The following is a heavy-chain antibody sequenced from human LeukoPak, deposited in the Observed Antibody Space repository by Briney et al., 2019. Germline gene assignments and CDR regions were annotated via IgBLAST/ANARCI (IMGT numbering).Heavy chain of an antibody. V-gene: IGHV3-53*01. D-gene: IGHD2-15*01. CDR1: GFTISSYW. CDR2: IYSGGST. CDR3: AGGGNLFDY. J-gene: IGHJ4*02. Sequence: GGSLRLSCAASGFTISSYWMSWVRQAPGKGLEWVSIIYSGGSTYYADAVKGRFTISRDNSKNTLYLQMITLRVEDTAVYYCAGGGNLFDYWGQGTLVTVSS.